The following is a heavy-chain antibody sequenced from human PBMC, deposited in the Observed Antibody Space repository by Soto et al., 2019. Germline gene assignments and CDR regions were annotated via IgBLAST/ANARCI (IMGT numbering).Heavy chain of an antibody. Sequence: WTWIRQHPGKGLEWIGYIYHSGTIYYNQSLQSRVTISIDTSKNQFSLTLTSVTAADTAVYYCSRGRYSGYGYFDYWGQGILVTVSS. V-gene: IGHV4-31*02. J-gene: IGHJ4*02. D-gene: IGHD5-12*01. CDR2: IYHSGTI. CDR3: SRGRYSGYGYFDY.